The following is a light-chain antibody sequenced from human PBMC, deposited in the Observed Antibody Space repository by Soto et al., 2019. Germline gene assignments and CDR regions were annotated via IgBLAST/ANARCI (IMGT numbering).Light chain of an antibody. CDR1: QSVSSY. CDR2: DAS. J-gene: IGKJ4*01. CDR3: QQRSNWPLT. Sequence: EIVLTQSPATLSLSPGERATLSCRASQSVSSYLAWYQQKSGQAPRLLIYDASNRATGIPARFSGSGSGTDFTLTISSLEPEDFAVYYWQQRSNWPLTFGGGTKVEIK. V-gene: IGKV3-11*01.